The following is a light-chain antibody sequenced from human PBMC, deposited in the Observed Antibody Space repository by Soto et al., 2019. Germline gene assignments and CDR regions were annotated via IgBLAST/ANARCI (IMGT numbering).Light chain of an antibody. J-gene: IGKJ5*01. Sequence: IQMTQSPSSLSASVGDRVTITCRASQSISSYLNWYQQKLGKAPKLLIYDASNLETGVPSRFSGSGSGTDFTFTISSLQPEDIATYYCQQYSHLITFGQGTRLENK. V-gene: IGKV1-33*01. CDR2: DAS. CDR3: QQYSHLIT. CDR1: QSISSY.